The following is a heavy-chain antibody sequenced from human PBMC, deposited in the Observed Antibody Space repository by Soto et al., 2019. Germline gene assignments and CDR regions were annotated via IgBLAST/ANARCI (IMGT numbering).Heavy chain of an antibody. Sequence: EVQLLESGGGLVQPGGSLRLSCAASGFTFSSYAMSWVRQAPGKGLEWVSAISGSGGSTYYADSVKGRFTISRDNSKNTLHLQMNSLRAEDTAVYYCAKGFSGYSYGYDYWGQGTLVTVSS. CDR3: AKGFSGYSYGYDY. J-gene: IGHJ4*02. V-gene: IGHV3-23*01. D-gene: IGHD5-18*01. CDR2: ISGSGGST. CDR1: GFTFSSYA.